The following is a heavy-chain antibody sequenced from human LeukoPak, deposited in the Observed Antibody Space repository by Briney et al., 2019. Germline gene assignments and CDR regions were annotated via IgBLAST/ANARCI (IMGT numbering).Heavy chain of an antibody. CDR3: AKSLQGGARAFGS. V-gene: IGHV3-23*01. D-gene: IGHD1-26*01. J-gene: IGHJ4*02. CDR1: GFTFSSHA. Sequence: GGSLRLSCAASGFTFSSHAMNWVRQAPGKGLEWVSAIGGGGTTTYYADSVRGRFTISRDNSKNTLYVQMSSLRAEDTAVYYCAKSLQGGARAFGSWGQGTLVTVSS. CDR2: IGGGGTTT.